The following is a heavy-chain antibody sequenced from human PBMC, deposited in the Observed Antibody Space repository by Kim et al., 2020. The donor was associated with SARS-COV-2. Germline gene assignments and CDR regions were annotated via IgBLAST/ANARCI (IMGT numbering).Heavy chain of an antibody. D-gene: IGHD6-19*01. CDR3: ARGARHLGQSSGWFGPQYCYYYMDV. CDR1: VGSFNNHK. CDR2: MNYSGDT. Sequence: SETLSLTCAVYVGSFNNHKWNWIRQPPGKGLEWIGEMNYSGDTSYNSSLQGRITLSIDTSKNQFSLKLTSVTAADTAVYYCARGARHLGQSSGWFGPQYCYYYMDVWGKGTTVTVSS. J-gene: IGHJ6*03. V-gene: IGHV4-34*01.